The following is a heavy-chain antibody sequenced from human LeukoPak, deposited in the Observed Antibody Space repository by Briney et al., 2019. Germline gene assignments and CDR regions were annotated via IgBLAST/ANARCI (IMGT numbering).Heavy chain of an antibody. V-gene: IGHV3-48*04. CDR1: GFTFSSYS. CDR2: ISSSSSTI. CDR3: ARSKGIAAAGGCY. Sequence: GGSLRLSCAASGFTFSSYSTNWVRQAPGKGLEWVSYISSSSSTIYYADSVKGRFTISRDNAKNSLYLQMNSLRAEDTAVYYCARSKGIAAAGGCYWGQGTLVTVSS. J-gene: IGHJ4*02. D-gene: IGHD6-13*01.